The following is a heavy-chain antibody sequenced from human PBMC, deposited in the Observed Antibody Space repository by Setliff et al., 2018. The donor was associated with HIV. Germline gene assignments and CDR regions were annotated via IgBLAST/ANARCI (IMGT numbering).Heavy chain of an antibody. Sequence: LSLTCSVSGHSIRSGYYWGWIRQSPGKGLEWLSYISRNGRTTYYTDSLKGRFTISRDNTKKSLYLHMSDLRAEDTAVYYCATSDGSGFFGYWGQGTLVTVSS. D-gene: IGHD3-10*01. CDR2: ISRNGRTT. J-gene: IGHJ1*01. CDR3: ATSDGSGFFGY. V-gene: IGHV3-11*01. CDR1: GHSIRSGYY.